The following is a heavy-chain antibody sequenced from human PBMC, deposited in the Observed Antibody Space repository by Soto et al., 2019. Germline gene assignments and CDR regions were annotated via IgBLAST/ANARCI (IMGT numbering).Heavy chain of an antibody. Sequence: PGGSLRLSCAASGFTFSSYEMSWVRQAPGKGLEWVSNISTSGKNIHYADSVKGRFTISRDNAKNSLYLQMNSVRAEDTAVYYCARDIDYYDGSGYQGYWGQGALVTVSS. CDR1: GFTFSSYE. CDR2: ISTSGKNI. J-gene: IGHJ4*02. V-gene: IGHV3-48*03. CDR3: ARDIDYYDGSGYQGY. D-gene: IGHD3-22*01.